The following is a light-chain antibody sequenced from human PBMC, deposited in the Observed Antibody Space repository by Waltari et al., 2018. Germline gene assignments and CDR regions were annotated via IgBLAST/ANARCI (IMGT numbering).Light chain of an antibody. CDR1: QSVNSY. CDR3: QQRSNWPLT. CDR2: DAS. J-gene: IGKJ4*01. V-gene: IGKV3-11*01. Sequence: DIVLTHSPATLSFSPGVSSTPSCRASQSVNSYVAWYQQKLGQVPRLLIYDASNRATGIPGRFSGSGSGTDFNLTISSLEPEDFAVYYCQQRSNWPLTVGGGTKVEIK.